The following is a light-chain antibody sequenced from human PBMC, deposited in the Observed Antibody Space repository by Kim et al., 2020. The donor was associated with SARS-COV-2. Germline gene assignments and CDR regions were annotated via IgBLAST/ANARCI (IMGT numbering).Light chain of an antibody. V-gene: IGLV3-19*01. CDR2: GKN. J-gene: IGLJ2*01. CDR1: SLRTYY. Sequence: SSELTHDPAVSVALGQTVRITCQGDSLRTYYASWYQQKPGQAPILVIYGKNNRPSGIPDRFSGSSSGNTASLTVTGAQAEDEAHYYCNSRDNSGDHVVFGGGTK. CDR3: NSRDNSGDHVV.